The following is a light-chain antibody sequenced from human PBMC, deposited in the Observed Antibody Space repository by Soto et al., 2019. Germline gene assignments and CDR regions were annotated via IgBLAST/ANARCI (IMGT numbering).Light chain of an antibody. J-gene: IGLJ2*01. CDR2: DVS. CDR3: SSYTNNSTHVL. CDR1: SSDVGGYNF. Sequence: QYALTQPASVSGSPGQSITISCTGTSSDVGGYNFVSWYQHYPGKAPKFMIYDVSNRPSGISNRFSGSKSGNTASLTISGLQAEDEGDYYCSSYTNNSTHVLFGGGTKLTVL. V-gene: IGLV2-14*03.